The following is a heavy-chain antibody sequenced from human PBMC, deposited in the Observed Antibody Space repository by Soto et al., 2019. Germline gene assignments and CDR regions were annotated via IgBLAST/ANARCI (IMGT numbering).Heavy chain of an antibody. V-gene: IGHV1-69*10. CDR3: ATELRYFDWSPFDAFDI. Sequence: SVKVSCKASGGTFSSYTISWVRQAPGQGLEWMGGIIPILGIANYAQKFQGRVTITADKSTSTAYMELSSLRSEDTAVYYCATELRYFDWSPFDAFDIWGQGTMVTVSS. J-gene: IGHJ3*02. CDR2: IIPILGIA. D-gene: IGHD3-9*01. CDR1: GGTFSSYT.